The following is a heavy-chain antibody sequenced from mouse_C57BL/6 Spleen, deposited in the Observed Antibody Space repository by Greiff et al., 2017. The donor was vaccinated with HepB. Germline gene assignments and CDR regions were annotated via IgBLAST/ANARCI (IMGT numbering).Heavy chain of an antibody. V-gene: IGHV1-81*01. CDR1: GYTFTSYG. Sequence: VKLMESGAELARPGASVKLSCKASGYTFTSYGISWVKQRTGQGLEWIGEIYPRSGNTYYNEKFKGKATLTADKSSSTAYMELRSLTSEDSAVYFCARGVSTMVTPFAYWGQGTLVTVSA. D-gene: IGHD2-2*01. J-gene: IGHJ3*01. CDR3: ARGVSTMVTPFAY. CDR2: IYPRSGNT.